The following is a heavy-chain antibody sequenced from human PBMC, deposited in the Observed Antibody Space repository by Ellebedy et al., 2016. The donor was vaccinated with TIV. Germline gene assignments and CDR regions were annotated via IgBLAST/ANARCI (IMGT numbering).Heavy chain of an antibody. CDR1: GGSFSGYY. CDR3: ARGCSGGSCSLHAFDI. CDR2: INHSGST. V-gene: IGHV4-34*01. D-gene: IGHD2-15*01. J-gene: IGHJ3*02. Sequence: SETLSLTXAVYGGSFSGYYWSWIRQPPGKGLEWIGEINHSGSTNYNPSLKSRVTISVDTSKNQFSLKLSSVTAADTAVYYCARGCSGGSCSLHAFDIWGQGTMVTVSS.